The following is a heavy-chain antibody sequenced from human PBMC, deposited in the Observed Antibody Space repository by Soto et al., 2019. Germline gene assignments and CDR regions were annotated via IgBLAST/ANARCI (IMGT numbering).Heavy chain of an antibody. V-gene: IGHV4-39*01. D-gene: IGHD2-15*01. Sequence: PETLSLTCSVSGGSISRNIHYWVWIRQHPGKGLEWIGSIYYNGDTYYNPSLKSRVTISVDTSKNQFSVKLNSVTAADTAVYYCARHQSIVVVTAARAFDIWGQGTMVT. J-gene: IGHJ3*02. CDR1: GGSISRNIHY. CDR3: ARHQSIVVVTAARAFDI. CDR2: IYYNGDT.